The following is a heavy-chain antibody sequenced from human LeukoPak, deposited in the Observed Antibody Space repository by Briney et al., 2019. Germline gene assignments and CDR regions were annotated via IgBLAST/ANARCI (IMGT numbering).Heavy chain of an antibody. CDR1: GGSISTSNYY. CDR2: IFYSGST. J-gene: IGHJ4*02. CDR3: ARRSGDYADY. D-gene: IGHD4-17*01. V-gene: IGHV4-39*07. Sequence: SETLSLTCTVSGGSISTSNYYWGWIRQPPGKGLEWIGNIFYSGSTYYSPSLRSRVTISLDTSRNQFSLKLNSVTAADTAVYYCARRSGDYADYWGQGTLVTVSS.